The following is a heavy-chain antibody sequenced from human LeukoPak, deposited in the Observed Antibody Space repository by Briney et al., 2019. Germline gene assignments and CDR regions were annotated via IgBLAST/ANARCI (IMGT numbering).Heavy chain of an antibody. CDR3: AKAPFCSGGSCYKTFDN. Sequence: ASVKVSCKASGYTFTGYYMHWVRQAPGQGLEWMGWINPNSGGTNYAQKFQGRVTMTRDTSISTAYMELSRLRSDDTAVYYCAKAPFCSGGSCYKTFDNWGQGTLVTVSS. CDR2: INPNSGGT. D-gene: IGHD2-15*01. J-gene: IGHJ4*02. V-gene: IGHV1-2*02. CDR1: GYTFTGYY.